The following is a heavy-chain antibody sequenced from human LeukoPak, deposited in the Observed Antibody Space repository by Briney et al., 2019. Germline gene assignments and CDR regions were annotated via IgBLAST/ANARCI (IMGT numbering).Heavy chain of an antibody. J-gene: IGHJ4*02. CDR3: ARHSDLAAAFSY. CDR2: IYYSGST. V-gene: IGHV4-59*05. D-gene: IGHD6-13*01. Sequence: SETLSLTCTVSGGSITSYYWSWIRQPPGKGLEWIGSIYYSGSTYYNPSLKSRVTISVDTSKNQFSLKLSSVTAADTAVYYCARHSDLAAAFSYWGQGTLVTVSS. CDR1: GGSITSYY.